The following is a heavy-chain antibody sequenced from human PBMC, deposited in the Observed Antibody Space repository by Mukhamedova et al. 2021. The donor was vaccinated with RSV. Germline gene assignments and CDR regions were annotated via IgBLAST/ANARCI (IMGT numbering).Heavy chain of an antibody. Sequence: VANIRQDSGAKYYLDSVKGRFTISRDNAKSSLFLFMSSLRVEDTAIYSCVKAADALYDGSGNGGIYFHHWGQGTLVTVSS. CDR3: VKAADALYDGSGNGGIYFHH. V-gene: IGHV3-7*01. CDR2: IRQDSGAK. J-gene: IGHJ1*01. D-gene: IGHD2/OR15-2a*01.